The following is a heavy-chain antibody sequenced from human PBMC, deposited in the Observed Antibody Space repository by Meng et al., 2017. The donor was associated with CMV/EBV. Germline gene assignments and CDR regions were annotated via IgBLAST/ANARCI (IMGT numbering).Heavy chain of an antibody. D-gene: IGHD2-15*01. CDR3: ASSSSVVVVADEGY. V-gene: IGHV3-30*04. CDR2: ISYDGSNK. J-gene: IGHJ4*02. CDR1: GFTFSSYA. Sequence: LKISCAASGFTFSSYAMHWVRQAPGKGLEWVAVISYDGSNKYYADSVKGRFTISRDNSKNTLYLQMNSLRAEDTAVYYCASSSSVVVVADEGYWGQGTLVTVSS.